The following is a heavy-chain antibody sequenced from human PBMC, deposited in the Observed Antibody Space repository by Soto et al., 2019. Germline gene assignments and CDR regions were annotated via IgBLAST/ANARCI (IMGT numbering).Heavy chain of an antibody. CDR3: ARGGAAAGTNWFDP. Sequence: SETLSLTCAVSGGSISSSNWWSWVRQPPGKGLEWIGEIYHSGSTNYSPSLKSRVTISVDKSKNQFSLKLSSVTAADTAVYYCARGGAAAGTNWFDPWGQGTRVTVSS. D-gene: IGHD6-13*01. CDR2: IYHSGST. V-gene: IGHV4-4*02. J-gene: IGHJ5*02. CDR1: GGSISSSNW.